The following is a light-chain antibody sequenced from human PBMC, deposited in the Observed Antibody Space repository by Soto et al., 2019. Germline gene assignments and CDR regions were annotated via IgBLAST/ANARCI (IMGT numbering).Light chain of an antibody. V-gene: IGKV3-20*01. J-gene: IGKJ4*01. Sequence: EIVLTQSPDTLSLSPGERATLSCRASQSVSTNSLAWYQQKPGQAPRPLIYAASSRATGTPDRFSGSGSGTEFTLIISRLEPEDFAVYYCQQYGSSVLTFGGGPKVEIK. CDR2: AAS. CDR3: QQYGSSVLT. CDR1: QSVSTNS.